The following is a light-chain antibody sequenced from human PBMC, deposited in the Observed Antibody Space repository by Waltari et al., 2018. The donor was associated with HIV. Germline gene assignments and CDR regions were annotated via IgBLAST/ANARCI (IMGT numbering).Light chain of an antibody. CDR1: SSDVGGYNY. CDR2: DVT. V-gene: IGLV2-11*01. Sequence: QSALTQPRSVSGSPGQSVTISCTGTSSDVGGYNYVSWYQQHPAKAPKLMIYDVTKQPSGVPDRFSGSKSGNTASLTISGLQAEDVADYYCCSYAGSYTKVFGGGTKLTVL. J-gene: IGLJ3*02. CDR3: CSYAGSYTKV.